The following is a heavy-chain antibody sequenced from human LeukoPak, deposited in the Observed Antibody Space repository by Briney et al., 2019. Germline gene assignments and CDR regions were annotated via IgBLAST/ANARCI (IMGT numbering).Heavy chain of an antibody. Sequence: GGSLRLSCAASGFTFSTYAMSWVRQAPGKGLEWVSTISGGVLSTYYADSVKGRFTISRDNSKNTLYLQMNSLRADDTAVYYCARDTLGEGEDANYAVYYFDYWGQGTVVTVSS. CDR2: ISGGVLST. CDR1: GFTFSTYA. CDR3: ARDTLGEGEDANYAVYYFDY. V-gene: IGHV3-23*01. D-gene: IGHD4/OR15-4a*01. J-gene: IGHJ4*02.